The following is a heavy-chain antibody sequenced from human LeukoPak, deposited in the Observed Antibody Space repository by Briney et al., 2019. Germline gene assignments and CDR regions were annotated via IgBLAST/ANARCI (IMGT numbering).Heavy chain of an antibody. J-gene: IGHJ4*02. CDR1: GFTFSSYW. D-gene: IGHD2-21*02. V-gene: IGHV3-74*01. Sequence: GGSLRLSCAASGFTFSSYWMHWVRQAPGKGLVWVSRINSDGSSTSYADYVKGRFTISRDNAKNTLYLQMNSLRAEDTAVYYCARVAYCGGDCYSNYFDYWGQGTLVTVSS. CDR2: INSDGSST. CDR3: ARVAYCGGDCYSNYFDY.